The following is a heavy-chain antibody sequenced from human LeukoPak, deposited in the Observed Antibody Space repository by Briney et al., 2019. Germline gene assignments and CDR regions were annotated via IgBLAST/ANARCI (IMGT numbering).Heavy chain of an antibody. V-gene: IGHV1-8*01. CDR1: GDTSTSYD. Sequence: GASVKVSCKASGDTSTSYDINWVRQATGQGREWMGWMNPNSGNTGNAQKFQGRVTMTRNTSISTAYMELSSLRSEDTAVYYCARGRKPRYYFDYWGQGTLVTVSS. CDR2: MNPNSGNT. J-gene: IGHJ4*02. CDR3: ARGRKPRYYFDY.